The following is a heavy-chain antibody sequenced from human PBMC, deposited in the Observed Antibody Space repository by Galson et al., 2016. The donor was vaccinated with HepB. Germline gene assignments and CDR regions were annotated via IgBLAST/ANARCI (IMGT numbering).Heavy chain of an antibody. CDR3: ARAIRNQLLSEY. J-gene: IGHJ4*02. D-gene: IGHD1-14*01. CDR1: GYTVTSYD. Sequence: SVKVSCKASGYTVTSYDINWVRQASGQGLEWMGWMNPNSGNTGYAQRLRGRIDMTSDASINTAYMELHSLRSEDTAVYYCARAIRNQLLSEYWGQGTLITVSS. CDR2: MNPNSGNT. V-gene: IGHV1-8*01.